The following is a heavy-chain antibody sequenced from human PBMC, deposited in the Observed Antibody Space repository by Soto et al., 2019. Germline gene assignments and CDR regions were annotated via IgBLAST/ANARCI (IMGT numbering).Heavy chain of an antibody. J-gene: IGHJ3*01. Sequence: GGFLRLCCDASGVTFWIYIMNWARQAPGKGLEWVSYMTSDSKTIHYADSVKGRFTISRDNAKNSLYLQMNSLTAEDTAVYYCARGVTYGFDAWGQGTMVTVSS. CDR3: ARGVTYGFDA. CDR2: MTSDSKTI. CDR1: GVTFWIYI. D-gene: IGHD2-21*02. V-gene: IGHV3-48*01.